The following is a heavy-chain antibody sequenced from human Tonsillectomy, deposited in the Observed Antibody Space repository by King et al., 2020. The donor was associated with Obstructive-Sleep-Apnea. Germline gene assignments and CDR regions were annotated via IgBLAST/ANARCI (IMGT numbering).Heavy chain of an antibody. V-gene: IGHV3-30-3*01. Sequence: VQLVESGGGVVQPGRSLRLSCAASGFTFSSYAMHWVRQAPGKGLEWVAVISYDGSNKYYADSVKGRFTISRDNSKNTLYLQMNSLRAEDTAVYYCARDVIVGARSSPFHAFDIWGQGTMVTVSS. CDR2: ISYDGSNK. J-gene: IGHJ3*02. CDR1: GFTFSSYA. D-gene: IGHD1-26*01. CDR3: ARDVIVGARSSPFHAFDI.